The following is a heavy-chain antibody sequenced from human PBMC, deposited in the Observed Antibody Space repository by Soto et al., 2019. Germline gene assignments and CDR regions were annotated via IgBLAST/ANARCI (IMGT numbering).Heavy chain of an antibody. CDR2: FDPEDGET. CDR3: ATDEPSRYSGSYAIDY. V-gene: IGHV1-24*01. D-gene: IGHD1-26*01. J-gene: IGHJ4*02. CDR1: GHTLTELS. Sequence: SVEVSCKVSGHTLTELSMHWARQAPGKGLEWMGGFDPEDGETIYAQKFQGRVTMTEDTSTDTAYMELSSLRSEDTAVYYCATDEPSRYSGSYAIDYWGQGTLVTVSS.